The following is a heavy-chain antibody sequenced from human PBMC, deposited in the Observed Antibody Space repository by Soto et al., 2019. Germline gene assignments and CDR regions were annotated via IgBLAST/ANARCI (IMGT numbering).Heavy chain of an antibody. CDR2: INSDGSDT. D-gene: IGHD2-2*01. J-gene: IGHJ5*02. CDR1: TFISYW. V-gene: IGHV3-74*01. Sequence: GGSLRLSCAASTFISYWMHWVRQAPGKGLVWVSRINSDGSDTAYADSVKGRFTISRDNAKNTLFLQMNNLRAEDTAVYYCAVLLPSPSWGQGALVIVSS. CDR3: AVLLPSPS.